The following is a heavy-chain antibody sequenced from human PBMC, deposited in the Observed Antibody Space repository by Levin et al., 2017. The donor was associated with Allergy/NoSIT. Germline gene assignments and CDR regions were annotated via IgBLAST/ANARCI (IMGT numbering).Heavy chain of an antibody. CDR2: IKQDGSDK. V-gene: IGHV3-7*01. D-gene: IGHD6-19*01. CDR3: ARDKPTYDKYVNGWFSAFDI. Sequence: PGGSLRLSCAASGFTFSTYWMNWVRQAPGKGLEWVANIKQDGSDKNYVDSVKGRFTISRDNAKNSLYLQMNSLRAEDTAVYYCARDKPTYDKYVNGWFSAFDIWGQGTMVTVSS. J-gene: IGHJ3*02. CDR1: GFTFSTYW.